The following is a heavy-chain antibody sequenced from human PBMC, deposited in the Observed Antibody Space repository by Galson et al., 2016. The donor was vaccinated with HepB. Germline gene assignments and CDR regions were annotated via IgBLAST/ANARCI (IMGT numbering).Heavy chain of an antibody. J-gene: IGHJ5*01. D-gene: IGHD3-10*01. CDR2: IYYTGAT. V-gene: IGHV4-61*08. CDR1: GGAVVNSGDNY. Sequence: SETLSLTCSVSGGAVVNSGDNYWSWIRQPPGKGLEWIGYIYYTGATHYSPSLKSRVSISMDASENHFSVRLTSVTAGDTAVYYCAREPSAGGFDSWGQGTLVTVSS. CDR3: AREPSAGGFDS.